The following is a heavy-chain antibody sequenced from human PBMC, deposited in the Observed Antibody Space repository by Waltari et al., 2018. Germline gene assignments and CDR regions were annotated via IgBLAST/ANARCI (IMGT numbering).Heavy chain of an antibody. J-gene: IGHJ4*02. CDR1: DYSISSPYY. Sequence: QVRLQESGPGLVKPSETLSLTCGVSDYSISSPYYWGWIRQPPGKGLEWIGSIYHSGNTHYNPSLKSRVTISVDTSKNQFSLRLSSVTAADTAVYYCARLYSGTSGYYFDYWGQGTLVTVSS. CDR2: IYHSGNT. D-gene: IGHD1-26*01. CDR3: ARLYSGTSGYYFDY. V-gene: IGHV4-38-2*01.